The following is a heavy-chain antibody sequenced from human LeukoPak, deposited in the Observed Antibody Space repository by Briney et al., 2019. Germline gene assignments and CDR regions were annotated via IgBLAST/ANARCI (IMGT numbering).Heavy chain of an antibody. CDR3: ARAVYYGMDV. J-gene: IGHJ6*02. CDR1: GGSYY. Sequence: SETLSLTCTVSGGSYYWSWIRQTPGKGLEWIGCIYHSGSANYNPSLKSRVTISLDTSKNQFSLKLSSVTAADTAVYYCARAVYYGMDVWGQGTTVTVSS. V-gene: IGHV4-59*12. CDR2: IYHSGSA. D-gene: IGHD4-17*01.